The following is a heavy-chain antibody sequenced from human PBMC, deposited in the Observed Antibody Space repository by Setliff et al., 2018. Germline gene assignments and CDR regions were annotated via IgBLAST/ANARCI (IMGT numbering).Heavy chain of an antibody. CDR1: GYTFTDYY. J-gene: IGHJ3*01. CDR2: LNPKNNDT. V-gene: IGHV1-2*02. D-gene: IGHD7-27*01. Sequence: ASVKVSCKTSGYTFTDYYIHWVRQAPGEGLEWMGWLNPKNNDTSYAQKFLGRVTMTRDTSISAAYMELITLRSDDTALYYCARQPPLNWAIPFDLWGQGKRVTVSS. CDR3: ARQPPLNWAIPFDL.